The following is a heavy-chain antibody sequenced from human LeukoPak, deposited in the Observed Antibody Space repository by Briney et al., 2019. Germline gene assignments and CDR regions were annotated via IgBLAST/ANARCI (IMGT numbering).Heavy chain of an antibody. Sequence: GGSLRLSCAASGFTFSSTWMSWVRQAPGKGLEWVVRIKRNIDGGTTDYAAPVNGRFTISRDDSKNTLYLQMNSLKTEDTAVYYCARSPTWNAWYFDLWGRGTLVTVSS. J-gene: IGHJ2*01. CDR3: ARSPTWNAWYFDL. CDR2: IKRNIDGGTT. V-gene: IGHV3-15*01. D-gene: IGHD1-1*01. CDR1: GFTFSSTW.